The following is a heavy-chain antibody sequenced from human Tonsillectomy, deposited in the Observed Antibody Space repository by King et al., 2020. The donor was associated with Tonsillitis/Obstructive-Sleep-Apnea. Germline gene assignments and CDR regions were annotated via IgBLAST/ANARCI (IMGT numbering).Heavy chain of an antibody. CDR2: ISGSASDI. J-gene: IGHJ4*02. CDR3: ARGKSY. CDR1: GFTFSTYS. V-gene: IGHV3-48*02. Sequence: VQLVESGGGLVQPGGSLRLSCAASGFTFSTYSMNWVRQAPGKGLEYISNISGSASDIYYADSVKGRFTISRDNARNSLYLQMNSLRDEDTAVYYCARGKSYWGQGTLVTVSS.